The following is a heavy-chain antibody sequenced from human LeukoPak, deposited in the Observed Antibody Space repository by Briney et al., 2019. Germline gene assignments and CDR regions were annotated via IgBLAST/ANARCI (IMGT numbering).Heavy chain of an antibody. V-gene: IGHV1-18*01. CDR2: ISAYNGNT. J-gene: IGHJ5*02. Sequence: ASVKVSCKASGYTFTSYGISWVRQAPGQGLERLGWISAYNGNTNYAQKLQGRVTMTTDTSTSTAYMELRSLRSDDTAVYYCASTVTSDIVVVPAAIAWFDPWGQGTLVTVSS. D-gene: IGHD2-2*01. CDR1: GYTFTSYG. CDR3: ASTVTSDIVVVPAAIAWFDP.